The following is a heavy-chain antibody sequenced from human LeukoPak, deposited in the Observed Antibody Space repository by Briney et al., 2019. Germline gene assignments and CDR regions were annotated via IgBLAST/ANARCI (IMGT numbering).Heavy chain of an antibody. CDR2: IYYSGST. CDR1: GGSISSSSYY. CDR3: ASLITIFGVVIKD. V-gene: IGHV4-39*01. D-gene: IGHD3-3*01. J-gene: IGHJ4*02. Sequence: SETLSLTCTVSGGSISSSSYYWGWIRQPPGKGLEWIGSIYYSGSTYYNPSLKSRVTISVDTSKNQFSLKLSSVTAADTAVYYCASLITIFGVVIKDWGQGTLVTVSS.